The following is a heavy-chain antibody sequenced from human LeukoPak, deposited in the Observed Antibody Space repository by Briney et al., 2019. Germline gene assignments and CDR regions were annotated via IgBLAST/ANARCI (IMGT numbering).Heavy chain of an antibody. CDR1: GGSFSGYY. J-gene: IGHJ4*02. CDR2: INHSGST. CDR3: ARGPCYPRRSSSTSCYYLL. V-gene: IGHV4-34*01. D-gene: IGHD2-2*01. Sequence: SETLSLTCAVYGGSFSGYYWSWLRQPPGKGLEWMGEINHSGSTNYNPSLKSRVTISVDTSKNQFSLKLSSVTAADTAVYYCARGPCYPRRSSSTSCYYLLWGQGTLVTVSS.